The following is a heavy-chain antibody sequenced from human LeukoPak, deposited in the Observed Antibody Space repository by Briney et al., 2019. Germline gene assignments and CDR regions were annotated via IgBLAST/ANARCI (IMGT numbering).Heavy chain of an antibody. CDR3: AELGITMIGGV. CDR2: ISLSGSPI. V-gene: IGHV3-48*03. CDR1: GFNFDKYN. Sequence: QAGGSLRLSCAASGFNFDKYNMNWVRQAPGKGLEWISYISLSGSPIYYADSVKGRFTISRDNAKNSLYLQMNSLRAEDTAVYYCAELGITMIGGVWGKGTTVTISS. D-gene: IGHD3-10*02. J-gene: IGHJ6*04.